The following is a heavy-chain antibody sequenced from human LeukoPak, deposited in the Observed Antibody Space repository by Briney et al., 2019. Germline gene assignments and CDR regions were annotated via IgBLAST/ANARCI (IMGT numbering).Heavy chain of an antibody. CDR2: ISCDGSNK. D-gene: IGHD3-16*01. CDR1: GFTFSSYS. J-gene: IGHJ4*02. Sequence: GGPLRLSCAASGFTFSSYSMNWVRQAPGKGLEWVAVISCDGSNKYYADSVKGRITISRDNAENTLYLQMNNLRPDDTAFYFCVKEGVEYSYSYGDYWGQGTLVTVSS. CDR3: VKEGVEYSYSYGDY. V-gene: IGHV3-30*18.